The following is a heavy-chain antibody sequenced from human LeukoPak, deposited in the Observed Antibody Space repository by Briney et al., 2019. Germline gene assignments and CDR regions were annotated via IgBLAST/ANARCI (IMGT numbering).Heavy chain of an antibody. J-gene: IGHJ4*02. CDR2: ISSSSSTV. Sequence: GGSLRLSCAASGFTFSSYSMNWVRQAPGKGLEWVSYISSSSSTVYYSDSVKGRFTISRDNAKNSLYLQINSLRAEDTAVYYCARGCSSTSCYGFDYWGQGTLVTVSS. D-gene: IGHD2-2*01. V-gene: IGHV3-48*01. CDR3: ARGCSSTSCYGFDY. CDR1: GFTFSSYS.